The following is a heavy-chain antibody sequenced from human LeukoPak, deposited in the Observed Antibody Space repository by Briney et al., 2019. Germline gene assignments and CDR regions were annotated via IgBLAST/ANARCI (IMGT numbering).Heavy chain of an antibody. CDR1: GGSISSYY. V-gene: IGHV4-4*07. D-gene: IGHD3-10*01. CDR2: LYTSGST. J-gene: IGHJ3*02. CDR3: ARGFPMVRGLDAFDI. Sequence: SETLSLTCTVSGGSISSYYWSWIRQPPGKGLEWIGRLYTSGSTNDNPSLKSRVTMSIDTSKNQFSLKLSSVTAADTAVYYCARGFPMVRGLDAFDIWGQGKMVTVSS.